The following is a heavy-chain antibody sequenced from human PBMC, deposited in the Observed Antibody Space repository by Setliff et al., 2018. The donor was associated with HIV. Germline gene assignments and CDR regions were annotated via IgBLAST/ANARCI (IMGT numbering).Heavy chain of an antibody. Sequence: GGSLRLSCAASGFTFSNYWMDWVRQAPGKGLEWISTIYSGGDTYHADSVKGRVTLSRDNSKNTLYLQMNSLRPEDTAVYYCARVRLYNNALDYWGQGTLVTVSS. V-gene: IGHV3-53*05. CDR3: ARVRLYNNALDY. D-gene: IGHD3-10*01. CDR2: IYSGGDT. CDR1: GFTFSNYW. J-gene: IGHJ4*02.